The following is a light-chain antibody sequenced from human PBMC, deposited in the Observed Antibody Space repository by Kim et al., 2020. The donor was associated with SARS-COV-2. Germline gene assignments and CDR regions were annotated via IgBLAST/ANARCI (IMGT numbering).Light chain of an antibody. CDR2: NNN. V-gene: IGLV1-44*01. CDR1: SSNIGNNN. Sequence: QSVLTQPPSASGTPGQRVTVSCSGSSSNIGNNNVNWYQQLPGTAPKLLIYNNNQRPPGVPDRCSGSTSGTSASLAISGLQSEDEADYYCAAWDDSLNGYVVFGGGTQLTVL. J-gene: IGLJ2*01. CDR3: AAWDDSLNGYVV.